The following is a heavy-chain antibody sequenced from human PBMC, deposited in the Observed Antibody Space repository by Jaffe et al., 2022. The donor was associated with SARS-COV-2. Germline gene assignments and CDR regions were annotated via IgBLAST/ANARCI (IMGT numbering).Heavy chain of an antibody. CDR2: ISSSSSYI. V-gene: IGHV3-21*01. J-gene: IGHJ4*02. Sequence: EVQLVESGGGLVKPGGSLRLSCAASGFTFSSYSMNWVRQAPGKGLEWVSSISSSSSYIYYADSVKGRFTISRDNAKNSLYLQMNSLRAEDTAVYYCARDLAGYSYGWEDFDYWGQGTLVTVSS. D-gene: IGHD5-18*01. CDR1: GFTFSSYS. CDR3: ARDLAGYSYGWEDFDY.